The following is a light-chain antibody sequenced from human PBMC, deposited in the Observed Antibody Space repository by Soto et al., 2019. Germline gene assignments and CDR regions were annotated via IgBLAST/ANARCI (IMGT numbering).Light chain of an antibody. CDR3: QQYNDWPRT. V-gene: IGKV3-15*01. J-gene: IGKJ1*01. CDR1: QSVSGN. CDR2: GAS. Sequence: EVVMTQSPCTLSVSTGERASLSCRASQSVSGNLAWYQQTPGQAPRFLIHGASTRATGIPARFSGSGSGIEFTLSISSLQSEDFAFYYCQQYNDWPRTFGQGTKV.